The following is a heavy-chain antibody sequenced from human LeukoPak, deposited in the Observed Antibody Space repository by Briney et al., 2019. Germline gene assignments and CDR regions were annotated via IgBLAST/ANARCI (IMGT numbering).Heavy chain of an antibody. CDR2: ISGSGGST. V-gene: IGHV3-23*01. CDR1: GFTFSSYA. Sequence: GGSLRLSCAASGFTFSSYAMSWVRQAPGKGLEWVSAISGSGGSTYYADSVKGRFTISRDNSKNTLYLQMNSLRAEDTAVYYCAKDLDCSSTSCYKDYWGQGTLVTVSS. D-gene: IGHD2-2*02. J-gene: IGHJ4*02. CDR3: AKDLDCSSTSCYKDY.